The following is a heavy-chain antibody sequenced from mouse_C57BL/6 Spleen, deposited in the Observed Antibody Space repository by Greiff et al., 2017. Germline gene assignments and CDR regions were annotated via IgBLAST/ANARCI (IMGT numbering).Heavy chain of an antibody. V-gene: IGHV3-6*01. CDR1: GYSITSGYY. CDR3: AREGSYYGLYLDY. CDR2: ISYDGSN. Sequence: ESGPGLVKPSQSLSLTCSVTGYSITSGYYWNWIRQFPGNKLEWMGYISYDGSNNYNPSLKNRISLTPDTSKNQFFLKLNSVTTEDTATYYCAREGSYYGLYLDYWGKGTTLTVSS. D-gene: IGHD1-1*01. J-gene: IGHJ2*01.